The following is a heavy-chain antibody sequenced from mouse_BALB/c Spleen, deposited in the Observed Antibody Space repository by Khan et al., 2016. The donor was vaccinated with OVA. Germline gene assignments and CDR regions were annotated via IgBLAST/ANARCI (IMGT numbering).Heavy chain of an antibody. CDR2: IWSDGST. Sequence: QVQLKQSGPGLVEPSQSLSITCTISGFSLTNYGVHWVRQPPGKGLEWLGVIWSDGSTTYNSALKSRLTISKDNSKSQVFLKMNSLQTDDTAMYFCARQPYYHYNVMDYWGQGTSVTVSS. CDR3: ARQPYYHYNVMDY. V-gene: IGHV2-6-1*01. D-gene: IGHD2-10*01. J-gene: IGHJ4*01. CDR1: GFSLTNYG.